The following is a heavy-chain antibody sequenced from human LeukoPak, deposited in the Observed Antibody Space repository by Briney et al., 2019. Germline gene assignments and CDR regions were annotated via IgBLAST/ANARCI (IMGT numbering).Heavy chain of an antibody. J-gene: IGHJ6*04. Sequence: GGSLRLSCAASGFTLSSYAMSWVRQAPGKGLEWVSAISDSGNTYHADFVKGRFTISRDSSKNTLFLQMNRLRPEDAAVYYCAELGITMIGGVWGKGTTVTISS. CDR3: AELGITMIGGV. CDR1: GFTLSSYA. D-gene: IGHD3-10*02. V-gene: IGHV3-23*01. CDR2: ISDSGNT.